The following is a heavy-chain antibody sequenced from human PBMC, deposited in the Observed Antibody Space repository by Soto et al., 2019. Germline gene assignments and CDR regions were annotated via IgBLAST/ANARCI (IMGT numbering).Heavy chain of an antibody. CDR1: GFTFSSSW. V-gene: IGHV3-74*01. D-gene: IGHD6-19*01. J-gene: IGHJ4*02. CDR3: ARGPSGWFGYDY. Sequence: EVQLVESGGGLVQPGGSLRLSCAASGFTFSSSWMHWVRQAPGKGLVWVSRINSGASNTNYADSVKGRFTISRDNANNTLYLRMDSLTAEDTAVYYCARGPSGWFGYDYWGQGTLVTVSS. CDR2: INSGASNT.